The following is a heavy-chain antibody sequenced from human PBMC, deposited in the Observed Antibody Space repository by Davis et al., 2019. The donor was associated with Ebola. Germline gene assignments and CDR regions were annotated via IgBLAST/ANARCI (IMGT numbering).Heavy chain of an antibody. V-gene: IGHV4-59*12. CDR3: ARGAIFGVVRYYYYGMDV. CDR2: IYNSGST. D-gene: IGHD3-3*01. Sequence: SETLSLTCTVSGGSISSYYWSWIRQPPGKGLEWIGYIYNSGSTNYNPSLKSRVTISVDTSKNQFSLKLSSVTAADTAVYYCARGAIFGVVRYYYYGMDVWGQGTTVTVSS. J-gene: IGHJ6*02. CDR1: GGSISSYY.